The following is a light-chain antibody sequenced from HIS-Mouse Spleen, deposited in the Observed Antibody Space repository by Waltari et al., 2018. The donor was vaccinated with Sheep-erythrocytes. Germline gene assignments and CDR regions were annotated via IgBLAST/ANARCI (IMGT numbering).Light chain of an antibody. Sequence: DIQMTQSPSSLSASVGDRVTITCQASQDISNYLNWYQQKPGKAPKLLIYDASNLETGFQSRFSGSGSGTDFTLTISSLQSEDIATYYCQQYDNLPLTCGGGTKVEIK. CDR3: QQYDNLPLT. V-gene: IGKV1-33*01. CDR2: DAS. J-gene: IGKJ4*01. CDR1: QDISNY.